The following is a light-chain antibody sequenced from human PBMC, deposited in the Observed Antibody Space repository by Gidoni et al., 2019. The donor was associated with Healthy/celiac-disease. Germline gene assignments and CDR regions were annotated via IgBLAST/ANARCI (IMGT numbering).Light chain of an antibody. J-gene: IGKJ2*01. CDR1: QSISSR. Sequence: DIQLPQSPSTLSASVGDRVTITCRASQSISSRLAWYQQKPGKAPKLLIYKASSLESGVPSRFSGSGSGTEFTLTISSLQPDDFATYYCQQYNSYSYTFGQGTKLEIK. V-gene: IGKV1-5*03. CDR3: QQYNSYSYT. CDR2: KAS.